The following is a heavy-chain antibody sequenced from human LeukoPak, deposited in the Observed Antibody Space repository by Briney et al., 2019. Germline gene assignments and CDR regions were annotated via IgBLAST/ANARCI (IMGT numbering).Heavy chain of an antibody. D-gene: IGHD4-23*01. CDR1: GGSISRNSDY. Sequence: SETLSLTCIVSGGSISRNSDYWDWIRQPPGKGLEWIGSIYFSGSTNYNPSLKSRVTISVDTSKNQFSLKLSSVTAADTAVYYCARGGTVVTPFDYWGQGTLVTVSS. CDR2: IYFSGST. V-gene: IGHV4-39*07. CDR3: ARGGTVVTPFDY. J-gene: IGHJ4*02.